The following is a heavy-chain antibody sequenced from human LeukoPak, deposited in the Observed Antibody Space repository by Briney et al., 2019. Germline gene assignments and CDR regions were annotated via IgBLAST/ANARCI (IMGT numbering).Heavy chain of an antibody. Sequence: ASVKVSCKASGYTFTSYDINWVRQAPGQGLEWMGWISTYNGNTNYAQKLQGRVTMTTDTSTSTAYMELRSLRSDDTAMYCCARGRMITFGGVIGDLDYWGQGTLVTVSS. CDR1: GYTFTSYD. CDR3: ARGRMITFGGVIGDLDY. D-gene: IGHD3-16*02. J-gene: IGHJ4*02. V-gene: IGHV1-18*01. CDR2: ISTYNGNT.